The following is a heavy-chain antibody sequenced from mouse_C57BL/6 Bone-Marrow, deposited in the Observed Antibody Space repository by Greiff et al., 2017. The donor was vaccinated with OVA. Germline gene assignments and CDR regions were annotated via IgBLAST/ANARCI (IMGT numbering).Heavy chain of an antibody. Sequence: QVQLQQSGAELASPGASVTLSCKASGYSFTDHIMNWVIKRPGQGLAWIGRIYPVSGDTNSTPNFMGKATFSVDRSSSTGYMVVNSLTSEDPAACYEYDDGGGGQGTTLTVSS. J-gene: IGHJ2*01. CDR2: IYPVSGDT. D-gene: IGHD2-4*01. CDR3: YDDGG. V-gene: IGHV1-11*01. CDR1: GYSFTDHI.